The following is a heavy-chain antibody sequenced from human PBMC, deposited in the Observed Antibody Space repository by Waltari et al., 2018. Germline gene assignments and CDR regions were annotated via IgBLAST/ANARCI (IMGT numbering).Heavy chain of an antibody. J-gene: IGHJ6*02. CDR1: GYTFTSYD. Sequence: QVQLVQSGAEVKKPGASVKVSCKASGYTFTSYDINWVRQAPGQGLGWMGLMNPTIGNPGYAQKFQGRGTMTRNTSISTAYMELSSLRSEDTAVYYCARGPDQLRFLEWSRLYGMDVGGQGTTVTVSS. CDR3: ARGPDQLRFLEWSRLYGMDV. CDR2: MNPTIGNP. D-gene: IGHD3-3*01. V-gene: IGHV1-8*01.